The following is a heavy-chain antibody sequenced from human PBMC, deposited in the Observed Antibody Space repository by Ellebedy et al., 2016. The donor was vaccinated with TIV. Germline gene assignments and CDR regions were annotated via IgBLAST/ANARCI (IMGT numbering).Heavy chain of an antibody. Sequence: ASVKVSCKASGHAFGSYSYSWVRQAPGQGLEWMGWISAYTGDTNYAQKFQGRVTMTTDTSTGTAYMELMRLRSDETAVYYCARDMVQGMVARYLWFDYWGQGTLVTVSS. D-gene: IGHD5-12*01. V-gene: IGHV1-18*01. J-gene: IGHJ4*02. CDR1: GHAFGSYS. CDR2: ISAYTGDT. CDR3: ARDMVQGMVARYLWFDY.